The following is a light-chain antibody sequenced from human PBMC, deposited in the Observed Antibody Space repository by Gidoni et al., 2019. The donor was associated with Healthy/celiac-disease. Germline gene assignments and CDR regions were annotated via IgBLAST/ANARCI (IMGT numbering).Light chain of an antibody. J-gene: IGKJ1*01. V-gene: IGKV1-39*01. CDR2: AAS. CDR1: QSISIY. Sequence: DXHMTQSPSSLSSSVGDRVTITCRASQSISIYLNWYQKKTGKAPKILIYAASSLQRGVPSRFSGSGVGTDFNLTISSLQPEDFATYYCQKSYSIVWTFGQGTKVEIK. CDR3: QKSYSIVWT.